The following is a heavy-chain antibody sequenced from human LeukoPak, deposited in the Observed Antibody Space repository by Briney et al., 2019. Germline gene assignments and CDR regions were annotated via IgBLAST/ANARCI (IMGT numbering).Heavy chain of an antibody. CDR2: ISSSSSSL. V-gene: IGHV3-48*01. Sequence: PGGSLRLSCAASGFTFISYDMNWVRQAPGKGLEWVSYISSSSSSLYYADSVKGRFTISRDNAKNSLYLQMNSLRAEDTALYYCARDYSSTSGKHAFDIWGQGTMVTVSS. CDR1: GFTFISYD. D-gene: IGHD6-13*01. J-gene: IGHJ3*02. CDR3: ARDYSSTSGKHAFDI.